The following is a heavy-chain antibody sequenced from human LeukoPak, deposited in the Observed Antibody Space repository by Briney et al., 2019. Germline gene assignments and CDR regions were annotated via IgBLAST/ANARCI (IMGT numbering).Heavy chain of an antibody. CDR3: ARDTSSGYYYDSSGLNWFDP. Sequence: KPSETLSLTCTVSGGSISSSSYCWGWICQPPGKGLEWIGSIYSSGSTYYNPSLKSRVTISVDTSKNQFSLKLSSVTAADTAVYYCARDTSSGYYYDSSGLNWFDPWGQGTLVTVSS. V-gene: IGHV4-39*07. D-gene: IGHD3-22*01. CDR2: IYSSGST. J-gene: IGHJ5*02. CDR1: GGSISSSSYC.